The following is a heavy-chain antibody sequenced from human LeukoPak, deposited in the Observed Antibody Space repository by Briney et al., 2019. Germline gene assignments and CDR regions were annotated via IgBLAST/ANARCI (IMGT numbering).Heavy chain of an antibody. CDR2: IYPADSDI. D-gene: IGHD2-15*01. CDR3: ARQEYCSGGSCYTWFDP. V-gene: IGHV5-51*01. Sequence: ESLKISCKGSGYSINNYWVGWVRQMPGKGLEWMGIIYPADSDIRYSPSFQGQVTISADKSISTAYLQWSSLKASDTAMYYCARQEYCSGGSCYTWFDPWGQGTLVTVSS. CDR1: GYSINNYW. J-gene: IGHJ5*02.